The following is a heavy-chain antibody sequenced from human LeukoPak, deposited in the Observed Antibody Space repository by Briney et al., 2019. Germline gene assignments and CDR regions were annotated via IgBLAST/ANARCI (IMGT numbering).Heavy chain of an antibody. CDR3: AGAPGPKDAFDI. J-gene: IGHJ3*02. CDR2: IIPISGTT. CDR1: GGTFTSYA. V-gene: IGHV1-69*05. Sequence: SVKVSCKTSGGTFTSYAITWVRQAPGQGLEWMGKIIPISGTTNYAQKFQGRVTITTDESTSTAYMELSSLRSEDTAVYYCAGAPGPKDAFDIWGQGTMVTVSS.